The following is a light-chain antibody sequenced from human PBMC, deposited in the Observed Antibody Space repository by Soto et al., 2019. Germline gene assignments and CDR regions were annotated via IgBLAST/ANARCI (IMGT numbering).Light chain of an antibody. J-gene: IGKJ1*01. Sequence: DIQMTQSPSSVSASVGDRVNITCRTTQDIGNWLAWYQQKPGKAPNLLISAASNLQSGVPSRFSGSGSGTDFTLTISSLQPEDFATYYCQHSYTTPPWTFGQGTKVDIK. CDR2: AAS. CDR1: QDIGNW. CDR3: QHSYTTPPWT. V-gene: IGKV1-12*01.